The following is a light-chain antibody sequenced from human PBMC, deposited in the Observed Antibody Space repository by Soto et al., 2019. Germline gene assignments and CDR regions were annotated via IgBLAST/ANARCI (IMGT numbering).Light chain of an antibody. CDR2: GAS. CDR3: QQRSNWPAT. J-gene: IGKJ5*01. V-gene: IGKV3D-20*02. Sequence: EIVLTQSPGTLSFPPGERXXLXXXXSQSVSSSYLAWYQQKPGQAPRLLIYGASSRATGIPDRFSGSGSGTDFTLTISSLEPEDFAVYYCQQRSNWPATFGQGTRLEIK. CDR1: QSVSSSY.